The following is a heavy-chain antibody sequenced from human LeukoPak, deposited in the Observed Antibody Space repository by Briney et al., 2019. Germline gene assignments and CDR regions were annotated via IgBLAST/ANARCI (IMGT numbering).Heavy chain of an antibody. CDR3: ASVKWRGWHFDY. J-gene: IGHJ4*02. CDR2: IYYAGSS. Sequence: SETLSLTCTVSGGSISSSSYYWGWIRQPPGKGLEWIGSIYYAGSSYYNPSLKSRVTISVDTSKNHFSLKLSSVTAADTAMYYCASVKWRGWHFDYWGQGTLVTVSS. CDR1: GGSISSSSYY. D-gene: IGHD6-19*01. V-gene: IGHV4-39*07.